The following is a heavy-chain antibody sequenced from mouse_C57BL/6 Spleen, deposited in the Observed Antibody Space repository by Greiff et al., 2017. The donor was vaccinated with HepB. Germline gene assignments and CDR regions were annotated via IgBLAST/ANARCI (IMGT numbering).Heavy chain of an antibody. D-gene: IGHD2-14*01. CDR3: AREGEYDVPFAY. CDR1: GYTFTSYW. CDR2: IDPSDSYT. J-gene: IGHJ3*01. Sequence: VQLQQSGAELVKPGASVKLSCKASGYTFTSYWMQWVKQRPGQGLEWIGEIDPSDSYTNYNQKFKGKATLTVDTSSSTAYMQLSSLTSEDSAVYYCAREGEYDVPFAYWGQGTLVTVSA. V-gene: IGHV1-50*01.